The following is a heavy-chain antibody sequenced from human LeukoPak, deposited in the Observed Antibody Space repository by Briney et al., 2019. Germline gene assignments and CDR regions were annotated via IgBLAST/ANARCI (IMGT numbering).Heavy chain of an antibody. D-gene: IGHD2-21*02. CDR3: ARDEGDLLGHDY. J-gene: IGHJ4*02. CDR2: ISYDGSNK. V-gene: IGHV3-30*03. CDR1: GFTFSSYA. Sequence: PGGSLRLSCAASGFTFSSYAMSWVRQAPGKGLEWVAVISYDGSNKYYADSVKGRFTISRDNSKNTLYLQMNSLRAEDTAVCYCARDEGDLLGHDYWGQGTLVTVSS.